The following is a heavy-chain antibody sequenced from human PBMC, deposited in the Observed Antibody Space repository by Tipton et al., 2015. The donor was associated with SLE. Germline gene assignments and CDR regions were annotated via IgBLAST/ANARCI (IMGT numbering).Heavy chain of an antibody. CDR1: GGSISSRTYY. J-gene: IGHJ2*01. V-gene: IGHV4-39*01. CDR3: ATHLGPEWMATKRGYFDL. Sequence: TLSLTCTVSGGSISSRTYYWGWIRQPPGKGLEWIGSMYYSGNTYYNPSLKSRVTISVDTSKNHFSLKLSSVTAADTAVYYCATHLGPEWMATKRGYFDLWGRSTLVSVSS. CDR2: MYYSGNT. D-gene: IGHD5-24*01.